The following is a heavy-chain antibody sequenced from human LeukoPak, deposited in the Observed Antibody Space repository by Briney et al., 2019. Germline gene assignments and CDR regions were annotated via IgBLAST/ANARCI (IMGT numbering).Heavy chain of an antibody. V-gene: IGHV3-23*01. CDR2: ISGSGGST. D-gene: IGHD2-15*01. CDR3: AKVLVVVAASCFDY. Sequence: PGXXXXLSCAASGFTFSSYAMSWVRQAPGKGLEWVSAISGSGGSTYYADSVKGRFTISRDNSKNTLYLQMNSLRAEDTAVYYCAKVLVVVAASCFDYWGQGTLVTVSS. CDR1: GFTFSSYA. J-gene: IGHJ4*02.